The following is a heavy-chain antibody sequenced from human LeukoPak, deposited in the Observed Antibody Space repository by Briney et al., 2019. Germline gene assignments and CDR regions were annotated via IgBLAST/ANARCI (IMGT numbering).Heavy chain of an antibody. CDR2: ISGSGGST. V-gene: IGHV3-23*01. Sequence: PGGSLRLSCAASGFTFNSYAMSWVRQAPGKGLEWVSAISGSGGSTYYADSVKGRFTISRDNSKNTLYLQMNSLRAEDTAVYYCATPAYYDSSGYPFDYWGQGTLVTVSS. CDR3: ATPAYYDSSGYPFDY. CDR1: GFTFNSYA. J-gene: IGHJ4*02. D-gene: IGHD3-22*01.